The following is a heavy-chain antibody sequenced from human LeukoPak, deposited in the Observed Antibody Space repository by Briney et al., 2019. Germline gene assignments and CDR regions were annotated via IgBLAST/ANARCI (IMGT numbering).Heavy chain of an antibody. Sequence: PGGSLRLSCAASGFTFSDYNMHWVRQAPGKGLDWVALMSPDGNKKYYADSVKGRFTISRDNSKNTVDLQLNSLRAEDTAVYYCARDLIGRYTFDNWGQGTLVTVSS. J-gene: IGHJ4*02. CDR2: MSPDGNKK. CDR3: ARDLIGRYTFDN. D-gene: IGHD3-10*01. V-gene: IGHV3-30-3*01. CDR1: GFTFSDYN.